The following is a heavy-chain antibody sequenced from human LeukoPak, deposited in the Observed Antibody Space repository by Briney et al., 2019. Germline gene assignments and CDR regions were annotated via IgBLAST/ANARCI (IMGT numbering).Heavy chain of an antibody. CDR2: ISVSGGST. V-gene: IGHV3-23*01. J-gene: IGHJ6*02. CDR3: AKDLFRSSVTILGNYYYGMDV. D-gene: IGHD3-9*01. Sequence: GGSLRLSCAASGFTFSSYAMSWVRQAPGKGLEWVSAISVSGGSTYYADSVKGRFTISRDNSKNTLYLQMNSLRAEDTAVYYCAKDLFRSSVTILGNYYYGMDVWGQGTTVTVSS. CDR1: GFTFSSYA.